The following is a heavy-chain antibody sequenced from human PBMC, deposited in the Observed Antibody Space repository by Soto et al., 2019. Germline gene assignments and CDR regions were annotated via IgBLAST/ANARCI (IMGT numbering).Heavy chain of an antibody. V-gene: IGHV4-34*01. J-gene: IGHJ6*02. Sequence: SETLSLTCAVYGGSFSGYYWSWIRQPPGKGLEWIGEINHSGSTNYNPSLKSRVTISVDTSKNQFSLKLSSVTAADTAVYYCARGHSSGGYDYYYYYGMDVWGQGTTVTVS. D-gene: IGHD6-19*01. CDR3: ARGHSSGGYDYYYYYGMDV. CDR2: INHSGST. CDR1: GGSFSGYY.